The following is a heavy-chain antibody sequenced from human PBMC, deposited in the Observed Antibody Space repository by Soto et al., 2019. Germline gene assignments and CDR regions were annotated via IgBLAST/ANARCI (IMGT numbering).Heavy chain of an antibody. D-gene: IGHD1-7*01. Sequence: QVQLQESGPGLVKSSGTLSLTCAVSGGSFTSNNWWTWVRQPPGQGLEWIGEIYRTGSTNYNPSLKSRVTISLVKSENQFSLKVTSLTAADTAVYYCASRDPGTSVDYWGQGTLVTVSS. V-gene: IGHV4-4*02. CDR1: GGSFTSNNW. CDR3: ASRDPGTSVDY. CDR2: IYRTGST. J-gene: IGHJ4*02.